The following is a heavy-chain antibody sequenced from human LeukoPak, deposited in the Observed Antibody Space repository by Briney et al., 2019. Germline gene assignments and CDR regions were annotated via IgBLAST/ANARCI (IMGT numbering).Heavy chain of an antibody. CDR1: GFTFSSYA. CDR2: IISSSSYI. V-gene: IGHV3-21*01. D-gene: IGHD1-14*01. CDR3: VRQSTSYYGMDV. J-gene: IGHJ6*02. Sequence: GGSLRLSCAASGFTFSSYAMSWVRQAPGKGLEWVSSIISSSSYINYADSVKGRFTISRDNAKDSLYLQMNSLRAEDTALYYCVRQSTSYYGMDVWGQGTTVTVSS.